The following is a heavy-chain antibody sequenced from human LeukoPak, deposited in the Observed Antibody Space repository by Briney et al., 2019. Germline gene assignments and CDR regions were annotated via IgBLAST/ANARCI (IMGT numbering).Heavy chain of an antibody. CDR1: GGSISSYC. Sequence: PSETLSLTCTVSGGSISSYCWSWIRQPPGKGLEWIGYISYSGSTNYNPSLKSRVTISVDTSKNQFSLKLSSVTAADTAVYYCASLGYCSSTSCYRGIFDYWGQGTLVTVSS. D-gene: IGHD2-2*01. J-gene: IGHJ4*02. CDR2: ISYSGST. V-gene: IGHV4-59*01. CDR3: ASLGYCSSTSCYRGIFDY.